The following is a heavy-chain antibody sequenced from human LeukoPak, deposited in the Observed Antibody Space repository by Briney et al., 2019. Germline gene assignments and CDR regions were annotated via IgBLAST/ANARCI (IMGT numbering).Heavy chain of an antibody. CDR3: ARGYGSHMDV. J-gene: IGHJ6*02. D-gene: IGHD3-10*01. CDR2: IFHSGST. CDR1: GGPNSSSNW. Sequence: KTSETLSLTCTVSGGPNSSSNWWTWVRQPPGKGLEWIGEIFHSGSTNYNPSLKNRVTMSVDKSKNQFSLKLSSVTAADTAVYYCARGYGSHMDVWGQGTTVTVSS. V-gene: IGHV4-4*02.